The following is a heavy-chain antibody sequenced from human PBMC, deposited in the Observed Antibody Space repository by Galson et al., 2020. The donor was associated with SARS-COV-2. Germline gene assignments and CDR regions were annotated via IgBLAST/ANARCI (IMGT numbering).Heavy chain of an antibody. D-gene: IGHD3-22*01. CDR3: ARAVMYYYDSSGWGFDP. J-gene: IGHJ5*02. CDR1: GGSFSGYY. V-gene: IGHV4-34*01. Sequence: SETLSLTCAVYGGSFSGYYWSWIRQPPGKGLEWIGEINHSGSTNYNPSLKSRVTISVDTSKNQFSLKLSSVTAADTAVYYCARAVMYYYDSSGWGFDPWGQGTLVTVSS. CDR2: INHSGST.